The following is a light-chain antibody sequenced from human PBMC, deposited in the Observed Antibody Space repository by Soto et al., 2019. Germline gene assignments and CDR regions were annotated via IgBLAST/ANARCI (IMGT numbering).Light chain of an antibody. V-gene: IGLV2-14*03. CDR2: DVS. CDR1: SSDVGGYNY. CDR3: SSYTCSSTPYV. Sequence: HSVLTQPASVSGSPGQSITISCTGTSSDVGGYNYVSWYQQHPGKAPKLMIYDVSNRPSGVSNRFSGSKSGNTASLTISGLQAEDEANYYCSSYTCSSTPYVFGTGTKVTV. J-gene: IGLJ1*01.